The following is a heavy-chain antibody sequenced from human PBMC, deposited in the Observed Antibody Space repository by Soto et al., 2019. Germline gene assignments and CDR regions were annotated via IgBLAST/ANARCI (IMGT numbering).Heavy chain of an antibody. V-gene: IGHV1-69*06. D-gene: IGHD3-22*01. CDR1: GGTFSSYV. CDR3: ARVLHYYDSSGPSPSTAFDY. J-gene: IGHJ4*02. Sequence: QVQLVQSGAEVKKPGSSVKVSCKGSGGTFSSYVISWVRQAPGQGLEWMGGIIPMYGTVNYAQKFQGRVTITADTSTSTAYMELSSLRSEDTAVYYCARVLHYYDSSGPSPSTAFDYWGQGTLVTVSS. CDR2: IIPMYGTV.